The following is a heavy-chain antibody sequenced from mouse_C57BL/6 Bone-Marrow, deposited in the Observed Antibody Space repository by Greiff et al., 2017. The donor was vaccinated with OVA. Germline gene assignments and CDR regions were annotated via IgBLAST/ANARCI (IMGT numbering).Heavy chain of an antibody. V-gene: IGHV1-4*01. CDR2: INPSSGYT. CDR3: ARVDYFDY. J-gene: IGHJ2*01. Sequence: VQLQQSGAELARPGASVKMSCKASGYTFTSYTMHWVKQRPGQGLEWIGYINPSSGYTKYNQKFKDKATLTAAKSSSTAYMQLSSLTSEDSAVYYCARVDYFDYWGQGTTLTVSS. CDR1: GYTFTSYT.